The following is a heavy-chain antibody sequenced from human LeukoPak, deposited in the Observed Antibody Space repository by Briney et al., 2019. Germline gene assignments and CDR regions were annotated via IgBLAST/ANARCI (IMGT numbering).Heavy chain of an antibody. J-gene: IGHJ4*02. D-gene: IGHD6-13*01. Sequence: GGSLRLSCAASGFTFSDYYMSWIRQAPGKGLEWVSYISSSGSTIYYADSVKGRFTISRDNAKNSLYLQMNSLRAEDTAVYYCARVVSSKGIAAAIYYFDYWGQGTLVTVSS. CDR1: GFTFSDYY. V-gene: IGHV3-11*01. CDR2: ISSSGSTI. CDR3: ARVVSSKGIAAAIYYFDY.